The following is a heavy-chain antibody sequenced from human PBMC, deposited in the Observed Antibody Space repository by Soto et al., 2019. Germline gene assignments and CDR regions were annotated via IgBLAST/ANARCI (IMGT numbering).Heavy chain of an antibody. Sequence: QLQLQESGPGLVKPSETLSLTCTVSGVSISSSSYYWGWIRQPPGKGLEWIGSIYYSGSTYYNPSLKSRVTTSVDTSNSQVSLKLSSVTAADTAVYYCARHVSVVRGAFDIWGQGTMVTVSS. J-gene: IGHJ3*02. V-gene: IGHV4-39*01. CDR3: ARHVSVVRGAFDI. D-gene: IGHD2-15*01. CDR1: GVSISSSSYY. CDR2: IYYSGST.